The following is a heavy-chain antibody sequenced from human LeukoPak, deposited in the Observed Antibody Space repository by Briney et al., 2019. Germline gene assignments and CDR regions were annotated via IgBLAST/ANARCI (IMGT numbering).Heavy chain of an antibody. CDR2: ISSSSSYI. CDR3: ARSDYGDNFDY. CDR1: GFTFSSYS. V-gene: IGHV3-21*01. Sequence: PGGSLRLSCAASGFTFSSYSMNWVRQAPGKGLEWVSSISSSSSYIYYAGSVKGRFTISRDNAKNSLYLQMNSLRAEDTAVYYCARSDYGDNFDYWGQGTLVTVSS. D-gene: IGHD4-17*01. J-gene: IGHJ4*02.